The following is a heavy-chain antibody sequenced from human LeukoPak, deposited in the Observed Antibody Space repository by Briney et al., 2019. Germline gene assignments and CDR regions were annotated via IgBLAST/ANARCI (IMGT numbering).Heavy chain of an antibody. CDR2: INTNTGNP. J-gene: IGHJ4*02. Sequence: ASVKVFCKASGYTFTSYAMNWVRQTPGQGLEWIGWINTNTGNPTYAQGFTGRFVFSLDTSVSTAYLQISSLKAEDTAVYYCARKNRRYCSSTSCLTPLDYWGQGTLVTVSS. V-gene: IGHV7-4-1*02. CDR1: GYTFTSYA. D-gene: IGHD2-2*01. CDR3: ARKNRRYCSSTSCLTPLDY.